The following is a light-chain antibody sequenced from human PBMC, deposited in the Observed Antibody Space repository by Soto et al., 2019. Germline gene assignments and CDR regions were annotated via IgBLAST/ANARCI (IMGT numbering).Light chain of an antibody. CDR1: QSIGTW. CDR3: QQYTENSGT. J-gene: IGKJ1*01. CDR2: DAS. V-gene: IGKV1-5*01. Sequence: DIQMTQSPSTLSVSIGDRVTITCRASQSIGTWLAWYQQKAGRAPNLLIYDASSLESGVPSRFSGSGSGTEFTLTISSLQPDDIATYYCQQYTENSGTFGQGIKVDIK.